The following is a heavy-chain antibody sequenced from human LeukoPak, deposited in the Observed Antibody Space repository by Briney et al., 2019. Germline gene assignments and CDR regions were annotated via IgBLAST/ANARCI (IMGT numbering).Heavy chain of an antibody. J-gene: IGHJ4*02. CDR3: ARDHGDRELGFDY. CDR2: ISSSSSYI. Sequence: GRSLRLSCAASGFTFSSYSMNWVRQAPGKGLEWVSSISSSSSYIYYADSVKGRFTISRDNAKNSLYLQMNSLRAEDTAVYYCARDHGDRELGFDYWGQGTLVTVSS. D-gene: IGHD4-17*01. CDR1: GFTFSSYS. V-gene: IGHV3-21*01.